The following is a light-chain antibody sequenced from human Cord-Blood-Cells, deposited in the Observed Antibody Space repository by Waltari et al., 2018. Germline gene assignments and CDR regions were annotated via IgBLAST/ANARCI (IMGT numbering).Light chain of an antibody. V-gene: IGLV2-23*01. Sequence: QSALTQPASVSGSPGQSITISCTGTSSAVGSYNLVSWYQQHPGKAPKLMIYEGSKRPSGVSNRFSGSKSGNTASRTISGLQAEDEADYYCCSYAGSSNVVFGGGTKLTVL. CDR3: CSYAGSSNVV. CDR1: SSAVGSYNL. J-gene: IGLJ2*01. CDR2: EGS.